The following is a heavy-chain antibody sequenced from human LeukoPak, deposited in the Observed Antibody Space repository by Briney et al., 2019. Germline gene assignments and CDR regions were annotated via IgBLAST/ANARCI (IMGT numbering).Heavy chain of an antibody. D-gene: IGHD1-26*01. CDR2: ISYSGST. J-gene: IGHJ4*02. V-gene: IGHV4-59*12. CDR3: ARDRPWGLVGGSFGFDY. Sequence: SETLSLTCSVSGGSITSYYWSWIRQPPGKGLEWIGYISYSGSTNYNPSLKSRVSISIDTSKNQFSLKLSSVTAADTAVYYCARDRPWGLVGGSFGFDYWGQGTLVTVSS. CDR1: GGSITSYY.